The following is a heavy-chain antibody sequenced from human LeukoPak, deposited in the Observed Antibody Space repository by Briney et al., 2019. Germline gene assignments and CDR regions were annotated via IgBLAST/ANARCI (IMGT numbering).Heavy chain of an antibody. D-gene: IGHD1-26*01. CDR3: AKRETTNAFAI. V-gene: IGHV3-23*01. J-gene: IGHJ3*02. Sequence: GGSLRLSCAASGFTFSNYVMSWVRQAPGKGLEWVSTITGSGGSTYYADSVKGRFTISRDNSKNTLYLQMNSLRAEDTALCYCAKRETTNAFAIWGQGTMVTVSS. CDR2: ITGSGGST. CDR1: GFTFSNYV.